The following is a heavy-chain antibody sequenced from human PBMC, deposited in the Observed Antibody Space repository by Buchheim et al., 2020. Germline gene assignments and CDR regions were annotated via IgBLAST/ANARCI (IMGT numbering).Heavy chain of an antibody. V-gene: IGHV1-2*02. CDR1: GYTFTGYY. J-gene: IGHJ4*02. CDR2: INPNSGGP. D-gene: IGHD2-21*02. CDR3: ARVESPYCGGDCSYYFDY. Sequence: QVQLVQSGAEVKKPGASVKVSCKASGYTFTGYYMHWVRQAPGQGLEWMGWINPNSGGPNYAQKFQGRVTMTRDTSIRTAYMELSRLRSDDTAVYYCARVESPYCGGDCSYYFDYWGQGTL.